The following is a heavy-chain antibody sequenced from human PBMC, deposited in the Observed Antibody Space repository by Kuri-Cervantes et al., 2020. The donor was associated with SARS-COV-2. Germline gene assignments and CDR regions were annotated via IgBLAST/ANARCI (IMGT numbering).Heavy chain of an antibody. J-gene: IGHJ6*03. D-gene: IGHD3-9*01. CDR1: GGSFSGYY. CDR3: ARDRSGYEYYDFLNYMDV. V-gene: IGHV4-34*01. Sequence: SETLSPTCAVYGGSFSGYYWSWIRQLPGKGLEWIGEINHSGSTNYNPSLKSRVTISVDTSKNQFSLKLSSVTAADTAVYYCARDRSGYEYYDFLNYMDVWGKGTTVTVSS. CDR2: INHSGST.